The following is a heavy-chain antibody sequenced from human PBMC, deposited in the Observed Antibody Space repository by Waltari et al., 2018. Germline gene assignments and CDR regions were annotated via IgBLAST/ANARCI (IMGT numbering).Heavy chain of an antibody. V-gene: IGHV4-59*01. J-gene: IGHJ6*03. CDR3: ARDLSLGYMDV. D-gene: IGHD3-16*01. Sequence: QVQLQESGPGLVKPSETLSLTCTVPGGSISSYYWSWIRQPPGKGLEWIGYIYYSGSTNYNPSLESRVTISVDTSKNQFSLKLSSVTAADTAVYYCARDLSLGYMDVWGKGTTVTISS. CDR2: IYYSGST. CDR1: GGSISSYY.